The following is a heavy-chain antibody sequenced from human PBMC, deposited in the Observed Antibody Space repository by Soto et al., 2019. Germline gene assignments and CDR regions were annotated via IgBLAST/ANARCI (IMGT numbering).Heavy chain of an antibody. Sequence: QLQLQESGPGLVKPSETLSLTCTVSGGSISSSSYYWGWIRQPPGKGLEWIGSIYYSGSTYYNPSLKSRVTISVDTSKNQCSLKLSSVTAADTAVYYCARRTIAAAGENWYFDLWGRGTLVTVSS. CDR2: IYYSGST. CDR1: GGSISSSSYY. V-gene: IGHV4-39*01. J-gene: IGHJ2*01. CDR3: ARRTIAAAGENWYFDL. D-gene: IGHD6-13*01.